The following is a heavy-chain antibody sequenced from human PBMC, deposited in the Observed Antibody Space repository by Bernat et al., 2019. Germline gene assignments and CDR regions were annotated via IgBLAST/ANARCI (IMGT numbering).Heavy chain of an antibody. CDR1: GYTFTSYY. CDR2: INPVGGST. D-gene: IGHD5-24*01. V-gene: IGHV1-46*01. J-gene: IGHJ4*02. CDR3: ATSVEMAGSFDY. Sequence: QVQLVQSGAEVKKPGASVKVSCKASGYTFTSYYIHWVRQAPGQGLEWMGIINPVGGSTTYAQKFQGRVTMTRDTSTSTVYMEVTSLRSEDTAVYYCATSVEMAGSFDYWGQGTLFTVSS.